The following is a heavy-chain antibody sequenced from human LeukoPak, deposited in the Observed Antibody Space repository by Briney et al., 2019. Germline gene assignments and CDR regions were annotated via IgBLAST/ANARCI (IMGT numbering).Heavy chain of an antibody. CDR3: ARRAGAYSHPYDY. CDR2: IYSDNT. V-gene: IGHV3-53*01. J-gene: IGHJ4*02. D-gene: IGHD4/OR15-4a*01. Sequence: GGSLRLSCTVSGFTVSSNSMSWVRQAPGKGLEWVSFIYSDNTHYSDSVKGRFTISRDNSKNTLYLQMNSLRVEDTAVYFCARRAGAYSHPYDYWGQGTLVTVSS. CDR1: GFTVSSNS.